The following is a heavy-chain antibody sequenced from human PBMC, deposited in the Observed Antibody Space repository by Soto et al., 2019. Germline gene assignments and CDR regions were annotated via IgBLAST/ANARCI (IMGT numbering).Heavy chain of an antibody. CDR3: TAILWFGIYGMDV. CDR1: GFTFSNAW. D-gene: IGHD3-10*01. CDR2: IKSKTDGGTT. J-gene: IGHJ6*02. V-gene: IGHV3-15*07. Sequence: EVQLVESGGGLVKPGGSLRLSCAASGFTFSNAWMNWVRQAPGKGLEWVGRIKSKTDGGTTDYAAPVKGRFTISRDDSKNTLYLPMNRLKTEDTAVYYCTAILWFGIYGMDVWGQGTTVTVSS.